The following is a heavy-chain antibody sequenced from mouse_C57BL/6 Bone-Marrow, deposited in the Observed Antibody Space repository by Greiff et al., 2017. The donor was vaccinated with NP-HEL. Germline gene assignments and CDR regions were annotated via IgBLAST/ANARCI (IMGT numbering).Heavy chain of an antibody. V-gene: IGHV7-3*02. J-gene: IGHJ3*01. CDR3: ARDPYGSSAWFAY. CDR1: GFTFTDYY. Sequence: EVKLQESGGGLVQPGGSLRLSCATSGFTFTDYYMSWVRQPPGKALEWLGFIRNKANGYTTEYSASVKGRFTISRDYTQSILYLQMNTLRAEDSATYYCARDPYGSSAWFAYWGQGTLVTVSA. CDR2: IRNKANGYTT. D-gene: IGHD1-1*01.